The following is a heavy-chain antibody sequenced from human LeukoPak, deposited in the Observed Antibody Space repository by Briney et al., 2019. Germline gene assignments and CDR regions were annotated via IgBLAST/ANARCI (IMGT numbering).Heavy chain of an antibody. V-gene: IGHV4-59*01. Sequence: SETLSLTCTVSGGSISSYYWSWIRQPPGKGLEWIGYIYYSGSTNYNPSLKSRVTISVDTSKNQFSLKLSSVTAADTAVYYCAKGPFDYWGQGTLVTVSS. CDR2: IYYSGST. CDR3: AKGPFDY. CDR1: GGSISSYY. J-gene: IGHJ4*02.